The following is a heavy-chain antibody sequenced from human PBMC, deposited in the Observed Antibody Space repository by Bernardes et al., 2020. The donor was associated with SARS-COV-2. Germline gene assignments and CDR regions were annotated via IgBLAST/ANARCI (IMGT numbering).Heavy chain of an antibody. J-gene: IGHJ4*02. CDR2: ISGNTATI. CDR3: ARDAYSGSYYDN. D-gene: IGHD1-26*01. Sequence: GGSLRLSCAASGFTFSNCAMSWVRQAPGKGPEWVSSISGNTATIYYADSVKGRFTISRDNSKNTLFLQMNSLRVEDTAVYYCARDAYSGSYYDNWGQGTLVTVSS. CDR1: GFTFSNCA. V-gene: IGHV3-23*01.